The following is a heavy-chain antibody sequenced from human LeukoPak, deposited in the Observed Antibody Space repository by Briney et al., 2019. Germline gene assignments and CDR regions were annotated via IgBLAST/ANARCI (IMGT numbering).Heavy chain of an antibody. J-gene: IGHJ4*02. CDR3: ARRSSFCSSTSCYDY. CDR1: EYSFTSYW. Sequence: GESLKISCKGSEYSFTSYWIGWVRQMPGKGLEWMGIIYSGDSETRYSPSFQGQVTISADKSINTAYLQWGSLKASDTAMYYCARRSSFCSSTSCYDYWGQGTLVTVSS. CDR2: IYSGDSET. D-gene: IGHD2-2*01. V-gene: IGHV5-51*01.